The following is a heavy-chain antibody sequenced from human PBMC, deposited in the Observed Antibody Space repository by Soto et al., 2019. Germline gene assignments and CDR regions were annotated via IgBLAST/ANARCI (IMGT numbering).Heavy chain of an antibody. CDR3: ARAPNSWYVYFAD. CDR1: GGSVSSGGSNY. V-gene: IGHV4-31*03. D-gene: IGHD6-13*01. Sequence: PSETLSLTCTVSGGSVSSGGSNYWSWIRQHPGKGLEWIGYIYYSGTTYYTPSLKSRVTISLDTSKNQFSLKLSSVTAAYTAVYFCARAPNSWYVYFADWPLGSLVTVSS. CDR2: IYYSGTT. J-gene: IGHJ4*02.